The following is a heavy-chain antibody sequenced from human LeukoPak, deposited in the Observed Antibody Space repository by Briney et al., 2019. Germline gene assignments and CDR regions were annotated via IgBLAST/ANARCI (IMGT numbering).Heavy chain of an antibody. Sequence: SVKVSCKASGYTFTTYAMNWVRQAPGQGLEWMGGIIPIFGTANYAQKFQGRVTITADESTSTAYMELSSLRSEDTAVYYCARDHFFDIWGQGTMVTVSS. CDR1: GYTFTTYA. J-gene: IGHJ3*02. CDR3: ARDHFFDI. CDR2: IIPIFGTA. V-gene: IGHV1-69*13.